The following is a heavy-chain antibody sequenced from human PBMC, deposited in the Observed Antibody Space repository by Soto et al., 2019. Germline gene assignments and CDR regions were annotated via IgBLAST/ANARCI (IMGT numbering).Heavy chain of an antibody. Sequence: PSETLSLTCTVSGGSISSGDYCWSWIRKPPGKGLEWIGYIYYSGSTYYNPSLKSRVTISVDTSKNQFSLKLSSVTAADTAMYYCARADKYYYDSSGYYSAARPYYYFDYWGQGTLVTVSS. CDR2: IYYSGST. J-gene: IGHJ4*02. V-gene: IGHV4-30-4*01. CDR3: ARADKYYYDSSGYYSAARPYYYFDY. CDR1: GGSISSGDYC. D-gene: IGHD3-22*01.